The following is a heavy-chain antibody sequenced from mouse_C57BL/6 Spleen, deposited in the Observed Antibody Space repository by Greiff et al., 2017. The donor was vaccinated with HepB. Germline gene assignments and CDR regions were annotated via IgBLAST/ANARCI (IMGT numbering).Heavy chain of an antibody. V-gene: IGHV14-4*01. Sequence: EVKLQESGAELVRPGASVKLSCTASGFNIKDDYMHWVKQRPEQGLEWIGWIDPENGDTEYASKFQGKATITADTSSNTAYLQLSSLTSEDTAVYYCTSYYSYFDYWGQGTTLTVSS. CDR3: TSYYSYFDY. CDR2: IDPENGDT. J-gene: IGHJ2*01. D-gene: IGHD2-12*01. CDR1: GFNIKDDY.